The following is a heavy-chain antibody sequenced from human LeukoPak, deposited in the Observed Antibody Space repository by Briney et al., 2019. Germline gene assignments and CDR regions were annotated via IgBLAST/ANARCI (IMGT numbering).Heavy chain of an antibody. J-gene: IGHJ4*02. CDR1: GGSISSGDYY. D-gene: IGHD3-10*01. Sequence: SETLSLTCTVSGGSISSGDYYWSWLRQPPGKGLEWIGYIYYSGSTYYNPSLKSRVTISVDTSKNQFSLKLSSVTAADTAVYYCAREVRGVTGSGYWGQGTLVTVSS. CDR3: AREVRGVTGSGY. CDR2: IYYSGST. V-gene: IGHV4-30-4*01.